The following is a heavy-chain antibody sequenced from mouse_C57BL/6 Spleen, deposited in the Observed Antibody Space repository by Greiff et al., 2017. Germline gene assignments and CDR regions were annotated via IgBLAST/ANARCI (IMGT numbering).Heavy chain of an antibody. J-gene: IGHJ4*01. CDR1: GYTFTSYW. Sequence: QVQLQQPGAELVRPGTSVKLSCKASGYTFTSYWMHWVKQRPGQGLEWIGVIDPSDSYTNYNQKFKGKATLTVDTSSSTAYMQLSSLTSEYSAVYYCAKGYDYDAMDYWGQGTSVTVSS. CDR3: AKGYDYDAMDY. CDR2: IDPSDSYT. V-gene: IGHV1-59*01.